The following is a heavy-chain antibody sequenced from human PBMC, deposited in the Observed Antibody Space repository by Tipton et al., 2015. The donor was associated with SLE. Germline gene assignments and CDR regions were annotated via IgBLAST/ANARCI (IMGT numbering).Heavy chain of an antibody. CDR1: LGDHY. CDR2: IGSSGTYK. D-gene: IGHD2-2*01. V-gene: IGHV3-11*06. Sequence: LGDHYMDWVRQAPGKGMEWVSYIGSSGTYKYYAESVKGRFTTSRDNAKNSLYLQMDSLRAEDTAIYYCAREPPDAYCSSSSCFYDVWGQGTLVTVSS. CDR3: AREPPDAYCSSSSCFYDV. J-gene: IGHJ4*02.